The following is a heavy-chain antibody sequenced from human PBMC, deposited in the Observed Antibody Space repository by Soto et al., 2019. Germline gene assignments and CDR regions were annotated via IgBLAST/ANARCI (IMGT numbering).Heavy chain of an antibody. D-gene: IGHD3-22*01. J-gene: IGHJ4*02. V-gene: IGHV3-23*01. CDR2: ISGSGGST. CDR1: GFTFSSYA. Sequence: EVQLLESGGGLVQPGGSLRLSYAASGFTFSSYAMSWVRQAPGKGLEWVSAISGSGGSTYYADSVKGRFTISRDNSKNTLYLQMNSLRAEDTAVYYCAKDQLYDSSGYLDYWGQGTLVTVSS. CDR3: AKDQLYDSSGYLDY.